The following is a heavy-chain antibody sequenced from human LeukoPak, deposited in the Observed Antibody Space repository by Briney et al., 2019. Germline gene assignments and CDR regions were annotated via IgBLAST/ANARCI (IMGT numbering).Heavy chain of an antibody. Sequence: NTSETLSLTCTVSIVSITSNYWSWIRQPPGKGLEWVGHIYYNGSTNYNPSLKSRVTISVDTSKNQFFLKLGSVTAADTAVYYCARSLQGGYDSSGYYYEYYFGMDVWGQGTTVTVSS. D-gene: IGHD3-22*01. CDR1: IVSITSNY. V-gene: IGHV4-59*01. CDR2: IYYNGST. CDR3: ARSLQGGYDSSGYYYEYYFGMDV. J-gene: IGHJ6*02.